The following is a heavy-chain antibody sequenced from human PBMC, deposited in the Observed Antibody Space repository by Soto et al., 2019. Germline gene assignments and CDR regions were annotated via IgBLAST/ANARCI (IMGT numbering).Heavy chain of an antibody. CDR1: GGSISSGGYS. J-gene: IGHJ3*02. V-gene: IGHV4-30-2*01. Sequence: SETLSLTCAVSGGSISSGGYSWSWIRQPPGKGLEWIGYIYHSESTYYNPSLKSRVTISVERSKNQFSLKLSSVTASGTAVCYCSRGGELARIGGGVDFDNWGQGTMVTVSS. D-gene: IGHD2-8*02. CDR2: IYHSEST. CDR3: SRGGELARIGGGVDFDN.